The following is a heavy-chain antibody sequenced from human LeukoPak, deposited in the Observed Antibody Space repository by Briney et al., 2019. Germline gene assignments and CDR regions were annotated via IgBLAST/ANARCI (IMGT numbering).Heavy chain of an antibody. J-gene: IGHJ4*02. CDR3: ARGSDPGGYGYGENRIDY. Sequence: ASVKVSCKASGYTFTSYGISWVRQAPGQGLEWMGWISAYNGNTNYAQKLQGRVTMTTDTSTSTAYMELSSLRSEDTAVYYCARGSDPGGYGYGENRIDYWGQGTLVTVSS. V-gene: IGHV1-18*01. D-gene: IGHD5-18*01. CDR1: GYTFTSYG. CDR2: ISAYNGNT.